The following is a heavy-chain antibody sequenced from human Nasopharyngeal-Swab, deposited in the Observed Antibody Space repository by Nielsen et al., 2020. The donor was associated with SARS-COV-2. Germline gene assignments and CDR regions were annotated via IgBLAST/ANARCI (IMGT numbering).Heavy chain of an antibody. CDR3: GAYYYGSGTDFDY. D-gene: IGHD3-10*01. Sequence: GGSLRLSCSASGFTFSSYAMHWVRQPPGKGLEYVSAISSNGGSTYYADSVKGRFTISRDNSKNTLYLQMSSLRAEDTAVYYCGAYYYGSGTDFDYWGQGTLVTVSS. CDR2: ISSNGGST. V-gene: IGHV3-64D*06. CDR1: GFTFSSYA. J-gene: IGHJ4*02.